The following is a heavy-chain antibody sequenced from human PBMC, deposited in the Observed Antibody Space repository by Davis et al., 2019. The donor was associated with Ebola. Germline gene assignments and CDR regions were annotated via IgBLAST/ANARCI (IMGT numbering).Heavy chain of an antibody. Sequence: SVTVSCKASGYTFTSYYMHWVRQAPGQGLEWMGGIIPIFGTANYAQKFQGRVTITADKSTSTAYMELSSLRSEDTAVYYCAPHYYGSGSYGMDVWGQGTTVTVSS. J-gene: IGHJ6*02. CDR1: GYTFTSYY. CDR2: IIPIFGTA. CDR3: APHYYGSGSYGMDV. V-gene: IGHV1-69*06. D-gene: IGHD3-10*01.